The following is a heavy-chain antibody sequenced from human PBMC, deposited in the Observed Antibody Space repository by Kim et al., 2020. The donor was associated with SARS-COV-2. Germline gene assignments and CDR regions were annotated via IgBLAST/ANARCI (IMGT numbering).Heavy chain of an antibody. Sequence: SVKVSCKASGGTFSSYAISWVRQAPGQGLEWMGGIIPIFGTANYAQKFQGRVTITADESTSTAYMELSSLRSEDTAVYYCARVVLRGYSGYDSEFDYWGQGTLVTVSS. J-gene: IGHJ4*02. V-gene: IGHV1-69*13. CDR2: IIPIFGTA. D-gene: IGHD5-12*01. CDR1: GGTFSSYA. CDR3: ARVVLRGYSGYDSEFDY.